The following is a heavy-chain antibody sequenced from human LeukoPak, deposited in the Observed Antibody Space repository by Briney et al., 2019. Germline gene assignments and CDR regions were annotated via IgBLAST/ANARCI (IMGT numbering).Heavy chain of an antibody. CDR3: SRSLDY. J-gene: IGHJ4*02. CDR1: GFTFSNYW. Sequence: GGSLRLSCAASGFTFSNYWMDWVRHAPGKGLEWVANIKQDGSEIYYVDSVKGRFTISRDNAKNSLYLQMNSLRAEDTAVYYCSRSLDYWGQGTLVTVSS. CDR2: IKQDGSEI. V-gene: IGHV3-7*01.